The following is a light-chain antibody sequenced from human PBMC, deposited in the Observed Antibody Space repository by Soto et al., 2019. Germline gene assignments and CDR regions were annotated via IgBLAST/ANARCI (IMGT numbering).Light chain of an antibody. J-gene: IGKJ1*01. CDR2: QTS. V-gene: IGKV3D-15*03. CDR3: HHRQSWPRT. CDR1: QYINTR. Sequence: DIVITQSPATLSVSPGERVTLSCRASQYINTRLAWYQHRPGQAPRLLIYQTSIRAAGIPARFSASGSGTDFTLTISDVQPEDFALYYCHHRQSWPRTFGQGTKVDIK.